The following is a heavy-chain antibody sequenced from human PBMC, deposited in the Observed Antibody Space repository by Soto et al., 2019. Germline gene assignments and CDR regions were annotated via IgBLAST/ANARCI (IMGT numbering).Heavy chain of an antibody. Sequence: QVQLVQSGAEVKKPGASVKVSCKASGYTFTSYGISWVRQAPGQGLEWMGWISAYNGNTNYAQKLQGRVTMTTDTSTSAAYMELRSLRSDDTAVYYCARDRTFGITTTGTGWFDPWDQGTLVTVSS. CDR2: ISAYNGNT. CDR3: ARDRTFGITTTGTGWFDP. V-gene: IGHV1-18*01. CDR1: GYTFTSYG. J-gene: IGHJ5*02. D-gene: IGHD6-13*01.